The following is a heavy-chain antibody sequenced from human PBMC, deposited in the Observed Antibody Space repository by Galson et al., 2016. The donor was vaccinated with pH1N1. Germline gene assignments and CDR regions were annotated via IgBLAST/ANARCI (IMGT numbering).Heavy chain of an antibody. D-gene: IGHD3-3*01. CDR3: AKALLQRFLYAPEK. J-gene: IGHJ4*02. CDR2: IKQDGGGK. CDR1: GFTFSSYW. V-gene: IGHV3-7*01. Sequence: SLRLSCAASGFTFSSYWMHWVRQAPGKGLEWVANIKQDGGGKYYVDSVKGRFTISRDNAKNTVYLQMNSLRPEDTAVYYCAKALLQRFLYAPEKWGQGTLVTVSS.